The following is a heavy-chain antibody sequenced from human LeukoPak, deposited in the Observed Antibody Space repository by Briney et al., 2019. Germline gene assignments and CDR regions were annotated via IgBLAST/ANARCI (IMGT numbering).Heavy chain of an antibody. CDR2: ISSSGANT. V-gene: IGHV3-23*01. J-gene: IGHJ4*02. Sequence: PGGSLRLSCAASGFTFSTYAMSWVRQAPGQGLEWVSVISSSGANTYYADSLKGRFTISRDNSKNRLYLQMNSLRAEDTALYYCAKYTGSTGTTAFFDSWGQGTLVTVSS. CDR3: AKYTGSTGTTAFFDS. D-gene: IGHD1-26*01. CDR1: GFTFSTYA.